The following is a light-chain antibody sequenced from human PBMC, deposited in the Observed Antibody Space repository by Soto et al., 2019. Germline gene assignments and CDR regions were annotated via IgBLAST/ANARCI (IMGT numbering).Light chain of an antibody. Sequence: EIVLTQSPGTLSLSPGERATLSCRASQSVSSSYLAWYKQKPGQAPRLLIYGASSRATGIPDRFSGSGSGTEFTLTISRLEPEDFAVYYCQQYGSSPKTCGQGTKVDIK. CDR3: QQYGSSPKT. CDR1: QSVSSSY. CDR2: GAS. V-gene: IGKV3-20*01. J-gene: IGKJ1*01.